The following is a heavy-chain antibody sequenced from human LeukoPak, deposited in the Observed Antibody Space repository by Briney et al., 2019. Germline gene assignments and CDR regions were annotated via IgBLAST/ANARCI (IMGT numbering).Heavy chain of an antibody. CDR2: VRVNGRST. Sequence: GGSLRLSCTASGFTFSTYDMSWVRQAPGKGLEWVSTVRVNGRSTYYADSVKGRFTISRDNSKNTLYLQMNSLRAEDTAVYYCAKRDAGYYYGMDVWGQGTTVTVSS. CDR3: AKRDAGYYYGMDV. J-gene: IGHJ6*02. D-gene: IGHD6-13*01. CDR1: GFTFSTYD. V-gene: IGHV3-23*01.